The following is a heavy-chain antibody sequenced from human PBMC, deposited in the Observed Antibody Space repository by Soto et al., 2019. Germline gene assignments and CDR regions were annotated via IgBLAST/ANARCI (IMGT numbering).Heavy chain of an antibody. CDR3: AKDWGSSGWYNWFDP. V-gene: IGHV3-30*18. CDR1: RFTFSTSG. Sequence: QVQMVESGGGVVQPGTSLRLSCATSRFTFSTSGMHLVRQAPGKGLEWVAMISHDGSVTYYTDSVQGRFTISRDTPKNTLYLQMNSLRDEDTAIYYCAKDWGSSGWYNWFDPWGQGTRVTVS. J-gene: IGHJ5*02. D-gene: IGHD6-13*01. CDR2: ISHDGSVT.